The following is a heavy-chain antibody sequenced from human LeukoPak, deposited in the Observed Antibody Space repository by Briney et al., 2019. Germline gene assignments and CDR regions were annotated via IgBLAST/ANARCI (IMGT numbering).Heavy chain of an antibody. Sequence: ASVKVSCKASGYTFTSYVISWVRQAPGQGLEWMGWINVYNDNTNYIQNLQGRVTMTTDTSTSTAYMELRSLRFDDTAVYYCAREGAGYYYDTRGAFDIWGQGTKVTVSS. V-gene: IGHV1-18*01. CDR1: GYTFTSYV. CDR3: AREGAGYYYDTRGAFDI. J-gene: IGHJ3*02. D-gene: IGHD3-22*01. CDR2: INVYNDNT.